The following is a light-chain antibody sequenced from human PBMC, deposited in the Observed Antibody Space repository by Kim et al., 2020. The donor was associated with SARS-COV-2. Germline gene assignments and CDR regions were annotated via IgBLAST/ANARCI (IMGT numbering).Light chain of an antibody. J-gene: IGKJ1*01. CDR1: QYITRG. V-gene: IGKV1-5*01. CDR2: DAS. CDR3: QHRKT. Sequence: STLYESVGDRVTITCRDSQYITRGLAWYQQKPGKAPKLLIYDASTLDSGLPSRFRGSGSGTEFTLTISSLQPDDFASYYCQHRKTFGQGTKVDIK.